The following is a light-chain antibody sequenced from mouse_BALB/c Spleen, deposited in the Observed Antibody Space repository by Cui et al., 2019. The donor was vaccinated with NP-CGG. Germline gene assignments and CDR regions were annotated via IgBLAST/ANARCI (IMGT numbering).Light chain of an antibody. CDR1: TGAVTTSNY. V-gene: IGLV1*01. CDR3: ALWYSNHWV. J-gene: IGLJ1*01. Sequence: HALVTLHSALTTSPGETVTLTCRSSTGAVTTSNYANWVQEKPDHLFTGLIGGTNNRAPGVPARFSGSLIGDKAALTITGAQTEDEAIYFCALWYSNHWVFGGGTKLTVL. CDR2: GTN.